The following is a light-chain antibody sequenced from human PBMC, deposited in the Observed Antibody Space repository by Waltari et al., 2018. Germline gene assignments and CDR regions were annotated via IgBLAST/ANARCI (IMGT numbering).Light chain of an antibody. CDR2: DVS. CDR3: QHYSSYLVT. J-gene: IGKJ4*01. CDR1: QSIIGW. V-gene: IGKV1-5*01. Sequence: DILMTQSPSTLSASVVDRVTITCRASQSIIGWLAWYQQQPGKAPKSLISDVSSLESGVPSRFSGSGSGTKFTLTISSLQPDDFATYYCQHYSSYLVTFGEGTKVEI.